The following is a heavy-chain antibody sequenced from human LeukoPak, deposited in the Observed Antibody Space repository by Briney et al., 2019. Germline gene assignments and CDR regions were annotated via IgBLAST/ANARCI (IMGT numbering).Heavy chain of an antibody. CDR2: IWYDGSNK. Sequence: GRSLRLSCAASGFTFSSYSMHWVRQAPGKGLEWVAVIWYDGSNKYYADSVKGRFTISRDNSKNTLYLQMNSLRAEDTAVYYCARAGLGRLAPGAFDIWGQGTMVTVSS. CDR1: GFTFSSYS. CDR3: ARAGLGRLAPGAFDI. D-gene: IGHD1-1*01. J-gene: IGHJ3*02. V-gene: IGHV3-33*01.